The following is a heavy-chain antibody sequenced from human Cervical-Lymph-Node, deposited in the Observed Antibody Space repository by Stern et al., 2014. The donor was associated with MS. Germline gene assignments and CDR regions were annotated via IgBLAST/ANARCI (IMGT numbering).Heavy chain of an antibody. V-gene: IGHV3-30-3*01. CDR1: GFNFNTSG. J-gene: IGHJ1*01. Sequence: VQLLESGGGVVQPGRSLRLSCAASGFNFNTSGLNWVRQAPGKGLEWVAAVSYDATEKHYADSVKGRFTISRDNSTKTVFLQMSDLTHEETAVYYCQTVGRWGQGTLVTVSS. CDR2: VSYDATEK. D-gene: IGHD1-14*01. CDR3: QTVGR.